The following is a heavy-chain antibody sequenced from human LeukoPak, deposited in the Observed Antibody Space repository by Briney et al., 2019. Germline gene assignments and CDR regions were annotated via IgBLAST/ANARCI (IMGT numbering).Heavy chain of an antibody. Sequence: GGSLRLSCAASGFTFSSYWMSWVRQAPGKGLKGVANIKQDGSEKYYVDSVKGRFTISRDNAKNSLYLQMNSLRAEDTAVYYCARDSSGYDYDWFDPWGQGTLVTVSS. CDR2: IKQDGSEK. CDR3: ARDSSGYDYDWFDP. D-gene: IGHD5-12*01. V-gene: IGHV3-7*01. J-gene: IGHJ5*02. CDR1: GFTFSSYW.